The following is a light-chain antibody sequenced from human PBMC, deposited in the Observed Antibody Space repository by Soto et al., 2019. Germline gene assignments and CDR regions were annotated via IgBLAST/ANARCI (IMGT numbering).Light chain of an antibody. CDR2: AAS. V-gene: IGKV1-6*01. CDR3: LQDYNYPRT. Sequence: AIQMTQSPSSLSASVGDRVTITCRASQGIRNDLGWYQQKPGKAPKLLINAASSLQSGVPSRFSGSGSGTDFTLTISSLQPEDFATNYCLQDYNYPRTFGQGTKVEIK. CDR1: QGIRND. J-gene: IGKJ1*01.